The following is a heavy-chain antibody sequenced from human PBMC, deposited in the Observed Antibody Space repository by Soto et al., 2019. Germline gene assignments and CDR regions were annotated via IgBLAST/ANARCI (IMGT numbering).Heavy chain of an antibody. CDR1: GGSINSGGYY. CDR2: INYSGST. CDR3: ARNYYNSKAYGY. Sequence: SETLSLTCTVSGGSINSGGYYWSWIRQHPGKGLEWIGYINYSGSTNYNPSLKSRITISRDTSKNQLSLKLSSVTAADTAVYYCARNYYNSKAYGYWGQGTLVTVSS. V-gene: IGHV4-31*03. D-gene: IGHD3-22*01. J-gene: IGHJ4*02.